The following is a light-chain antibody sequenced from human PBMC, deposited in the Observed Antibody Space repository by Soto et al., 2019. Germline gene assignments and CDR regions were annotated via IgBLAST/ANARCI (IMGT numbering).Light chain of an antibody. CDR3: QQYSDWRT. CDR1: QSIATS. V-gene: IGKV3-15*01. CDR2: GAS. J-gene: IGKJ1*01. Sequence: DILMTQSPSILSASLGERVTISCRASQSIATSLAWYQQKPGKAPRLLMYGASNRASSIPSRFSGSGSGTEFTLTISSLQSEDFAAYFCQQYSDWRTFGQGTKVDIK.